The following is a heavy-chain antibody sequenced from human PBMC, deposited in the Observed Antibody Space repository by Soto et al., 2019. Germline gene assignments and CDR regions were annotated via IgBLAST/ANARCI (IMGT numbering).Heavy chain of an antibody. D-gene: IGHD2-2*01. CDR2: IIPIFGTA. CDR3: ASSGVLVPAASLRYYGMDV. Sequence: ASVKVSCKASGGTFSSYAISWVRQAPGQGLEWMGGIIPIFGTANYAQKFQGRVTITADESTSTAYMELSSLGSEDTAVYYCASSGVLVPAASLRYYGMDVWGQGTTVTVSS. V-gene: IGHV1-69*13. CDR1: GGTFSSYA. J-gene: IGHJ6*02.